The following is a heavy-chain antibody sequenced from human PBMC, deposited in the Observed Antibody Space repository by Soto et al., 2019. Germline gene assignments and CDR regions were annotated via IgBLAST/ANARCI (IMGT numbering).Heavy chain of an antibody. CDR2: ISYDGSNK. D-gene: IGHD2-15*01. Sequence: QVQLVESGGGVVQPGRSLRLSCAASGFTFSTYAMHWVRPAPGKGLEWVSVISYDGSNKYYADSVKGRFTISRDNSKNTLYLQMNSLRAEDTAVYYCARAVVVAATDLDYWGQGTLVTVSS. V-gene: IGHV3-30-3*01. CDR3: ARAVVVAATDLDY. J-gene: IGHJ4*02. CDR1: GFTFSTYA.